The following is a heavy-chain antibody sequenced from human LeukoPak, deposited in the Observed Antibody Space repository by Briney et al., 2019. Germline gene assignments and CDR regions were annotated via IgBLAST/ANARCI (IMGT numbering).Heavy chain of an antibody. J-gene: IGHJ3*02. V-gene: IGHV4-59*01. Sequence: SETLSLTCTVSSGSINNYYWIWIRQTPGKGLEWIGYILSSGSTNYNPSVKSRVTISVDTSKNQFSLKLSSVTAADTAVYYCARTNQISETAFDIWGQGTMVIVTS. CDR1: SGSINNYY. CDR2: ILSSGST. D-gene: IGHD1-14*01. CDR3: ARTNQISETAFDI.